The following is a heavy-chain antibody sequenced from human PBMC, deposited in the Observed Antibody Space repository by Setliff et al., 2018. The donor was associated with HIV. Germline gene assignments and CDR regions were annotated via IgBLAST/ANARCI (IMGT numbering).Heavy chain of an antibody. D-gene: IGHD3-3*01. Sequence: SETLSLTCTVSGGSISSSSYYWVWIRQPPGKGLEWIGSIYYSGSSGSTYYNPSLKSRVTISVDTSKNQFSLKLSSVTAADTAVYYCARARFWSGYYTGDNYYYMDVWGKGTTVTVSS. CDR1: GGSISSSSYY. CDR2: IYYSGSSGST. V-gene: IGHV4-39*07. CDR3: ARARFWSGYYTGDNYYYMDV. J-gene: IGHJ6*03.